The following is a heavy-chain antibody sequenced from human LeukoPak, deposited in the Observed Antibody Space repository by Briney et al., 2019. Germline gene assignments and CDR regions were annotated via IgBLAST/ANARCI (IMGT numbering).Heavy chain of an antibody. D-gene: IGHD3-9*01. CDR2: INGRGTIT. Sequence: GGSLRLSCTASGFSLSSYEMNWVRQAPGKGLEWVSYINGRGTITYYADPVKGRFTISRDNAKNSLSLQLSSLRVEDTAIYYCARDDSLVYDILAGYPPSGYYGVDVWGKGTTVIVSS. V-gene: IGHV3-48*03. CDR3: ARDDSLVYDILAGYPPSGYYGVDV. J-gene: IGHJ6*04. CDR1: GFSLSSYE.